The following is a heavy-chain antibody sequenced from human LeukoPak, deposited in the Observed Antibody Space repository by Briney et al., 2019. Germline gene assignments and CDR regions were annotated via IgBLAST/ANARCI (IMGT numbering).Heavy chain of an antibody. V-gene: IGHV3-23*01. Sequence: GGSLRLSCAASGFTFSSCGMSWVRQAPGKGLECVSVISGSGGSTYYADSVKGRFTISRDNSKKTLYLQMNSLRAEDTAVYYCAKANVVVGTATHFDYWGQGTLVTVSS. D-gene: IGHD2-15*01. J-gene: IGHJ4*02. CDR3: AKANVVVGTATHFDY. CDR1: GFTFSSCG. CDR2: ISGSGGST.